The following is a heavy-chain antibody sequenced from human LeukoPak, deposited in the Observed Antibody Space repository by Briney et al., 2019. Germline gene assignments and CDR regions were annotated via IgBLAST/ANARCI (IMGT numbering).Heavy chain of an antibody. D-gene: IGHD3-16*02. Sequence: LGGSLRLSCAASGFTFSNYWMAWVRQAPGKGLEWVANIGQDGSERYYVDSVKGRLTISRDNAKNSLYLQMNSLRAEDTAVYYCARDIDLDSWGQGTLVAVSS. V-gene: IGHV3-7*01. J-gene: IGHJ4*02. CDR1: GFTFSNYW. CDR3: ARDIDLDS. CDR2: IGQDGSER.